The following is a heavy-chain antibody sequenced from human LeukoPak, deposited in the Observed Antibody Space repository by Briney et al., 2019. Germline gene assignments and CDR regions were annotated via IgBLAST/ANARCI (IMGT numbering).Heavy chain of an antibody. D-gene: IGHD2-15*01. Sequence: GGSLRLSCAATGFTFRSYGMHWVRQAPGKGLEWVAVVSYDGNTKYYADSVKGRITISRDNSKNTLYLQMNSLRVEDTAVYYCAKGRGGSSYSTLDSWGQGTLVTVSS. J-gene: IGHJ4*02. V-gene: IGHV3-30*18. CDR2: VSYDGNTK. CDR1: GFTFRSYG. CDR3: AKGRGGSSYSTLDS.